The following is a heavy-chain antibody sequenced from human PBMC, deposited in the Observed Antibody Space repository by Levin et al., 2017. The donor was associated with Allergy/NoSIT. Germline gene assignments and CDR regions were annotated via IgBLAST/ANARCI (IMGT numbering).Heavy chain of an antibody. CDR2: ISSSSSYI. CDR3: ARVHDSSGYYGDY. D-gene: IGHD3-22*01. CDR1: GFTFSSYS. V-gene: IGHV3-21*01. J-gene: IGHJ4*02. Sequence: GESLKISCAASGFTFSSYSMNWVRQAPGKGLEWVSSISSSSSYIYYADSVKGRFTISRDNAKNSLYLQMNSLRAEDTAVYYCARVHDSSGYYGDYWGQGTLVTVSS.